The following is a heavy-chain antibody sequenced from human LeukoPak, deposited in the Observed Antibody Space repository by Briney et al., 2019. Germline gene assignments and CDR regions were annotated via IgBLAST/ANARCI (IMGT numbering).Heavy chain of an antibody. CDR3: ARLKYSSAWYPFDN. D-gene: IGHD6-19*01. V-gene: IGHV4-59*08. Sequence: RQRTRKRKQWIGYIYYSGSTNYNPSLKSRVTISVDTSKNQFSLKLSSVTAADTAVYYCARLKYSSAWYPFDNWGQGTLVTVSS. CDR2: IYYSGST. J-gene: IGHJ4*02.